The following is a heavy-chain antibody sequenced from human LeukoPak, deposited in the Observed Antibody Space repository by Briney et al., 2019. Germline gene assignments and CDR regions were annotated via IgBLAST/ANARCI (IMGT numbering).Heavy chain of an antibody. J-gene: IGHJ4*02. CDR1: GFTVSSNY. D-gene: IGHD3-3*01. CDR2: IYTGGST. Sequence: GGSLRLSCAASGFTVSSNYMRWVRQAPGKGLEWVSVIYTGGSTYYADSVKGRFTISRDNSKNTLYLQMNSLRAEDTAVYYCAKEAQDELITIFGVVLYTSFDYWGQGTLVTVSS. CDR3: AKEAQDELITIFGVVLYTSFDY. V-gene: IGHV3-53*01.